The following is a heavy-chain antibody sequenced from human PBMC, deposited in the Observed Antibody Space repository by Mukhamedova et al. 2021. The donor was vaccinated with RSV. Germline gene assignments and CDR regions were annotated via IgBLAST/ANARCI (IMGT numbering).Heavy chain of an antibody. V-gene: IGHV4-39*01. J-gene: IGHJ4*02. CDR2: GDT. Sequence: GDTYYTPSLQSRVTLSVDASQNQLYLKLTSLTAADTAVYYCAKSRGYSYAHENWGQGTLVTVSS. CDR3: AKSRGYSYAHEN. D-gene: IGHD5-18*01.